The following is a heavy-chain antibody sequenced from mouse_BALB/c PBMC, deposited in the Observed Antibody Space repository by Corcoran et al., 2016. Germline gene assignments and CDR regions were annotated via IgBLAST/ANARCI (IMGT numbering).Heavy chain of an antibody. J-gene: IGHJ4*01. Sequence: QIQLVQAGPELKKPGETVRISCKASGYTFTTAGMQWVQKMPGKGLKWIVCINTHSGVPKYAEDFKGRFAFSLETSASTAYLQISNLKNEDTATYFCARPSMDYWGQGTSVTVSS. CDR3: ARPSMDY. CDR1: GYTFTTAG. CDR2: INTHSGVP. V-gene: IGHV9-4*02.